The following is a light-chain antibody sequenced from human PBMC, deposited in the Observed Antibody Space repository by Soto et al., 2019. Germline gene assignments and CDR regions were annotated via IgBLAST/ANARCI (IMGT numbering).Light chain of an antibody. Sequence: QAVVTQSPSASASLGASVKLTCTLSSGHSSYAIAWHQQQPEKGPRYLMKLNSDGSHNKGGGIPDRFSGSSSGAERYLTISSLQSEDEADYYCQTWGTGVVFGGGTQLTVL. V-gene: IGLV4-69*01. CDR3: QTWGTGVV. CDR2: LNSDGSH. CDR1: SGHSSYA. J-gene: IGLJ2*01.